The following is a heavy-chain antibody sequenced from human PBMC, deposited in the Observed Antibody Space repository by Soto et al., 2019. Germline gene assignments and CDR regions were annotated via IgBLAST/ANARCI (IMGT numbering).Heavy chain of an antibody. J-gene: IGHJ4*02. D-gene: IGHD6-19*01. CDR2: LSGSGTDT. CDR1: GFTFSSSD. Sequence: PGGTLRLSCAASGFTFSSSDMSWVRQAPGKGLEWVSSLSGSGTDTYYAGSVKGRFTISRDNSRNTLYLQMNSLRAEDTAVYYCAKGSGWYPYFDYWGQGILVTVSS. V-gene: IGHV3-23*01. CDR3: AKGSGWYPYFDY.